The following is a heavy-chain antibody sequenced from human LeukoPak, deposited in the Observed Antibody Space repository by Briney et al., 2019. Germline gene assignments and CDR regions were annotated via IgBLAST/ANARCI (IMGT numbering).Heavy chain of an antibody. CDR3: AAKQWLAPPPDS. D-gene: IGHD6-19*01. J-gene: IGHJ4*02. CDR2: INTDGTVT. V-gene: IGHV3-74*01. Sequence: GESLRLSCAASGFTFSKYWMLWVRQAPGKGLEIVSRINTDGTVTTYADSAKGRFTVSRDNADNTMFLQMNSVRDEDTAVYYCAAKQWLAPPPDSWGQGTPVTVSS. CDR1: GFTFSKYW.